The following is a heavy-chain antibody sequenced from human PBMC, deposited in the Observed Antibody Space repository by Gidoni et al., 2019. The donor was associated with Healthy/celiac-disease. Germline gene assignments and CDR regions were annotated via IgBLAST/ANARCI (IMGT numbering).Heavy chain of an antibody. D-gene: IGHD6-19*01. CDR2: ISYDGSNK. Sequence: QVQLVESGGGVVQPGRSLRLSCVASGFRFRSYGMHWVRQVPGKGPEWVAVISYDGSNKYYADSVKGRFTISRDNSKNTLYLQMNSLRAEDTAVYYCAKDVLGSSPDYWGQGTLVTVSS. CDR3: AKDVLGSSPDY. J-gene: IGHJ4*02. CDR1: GFRFRSYG. V-gene: IGHV3-30*18.